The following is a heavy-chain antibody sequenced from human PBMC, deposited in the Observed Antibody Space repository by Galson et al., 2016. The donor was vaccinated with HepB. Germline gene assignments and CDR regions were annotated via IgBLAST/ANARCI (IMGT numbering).Heavy chain of an antibody. Sequence: SLRLSCAASGFNFRYYWMSWVRQAPGKGLEWVANIHPDGSVKYYVDSVKGRFTISRDTAKKSLYLQMNSLRAEDTAVYYCAPVDYDSSGPPPGFDYWGQGTLVTVSS. CDR2: IHPDGSVK. CDR3: APVDYDSSGPPPGFDY. J-gene: IGHJ4*02. D-gene: IGHD3-22*01. CDR1: GFNFRYYW. V-gene: IGHV3-7*01.